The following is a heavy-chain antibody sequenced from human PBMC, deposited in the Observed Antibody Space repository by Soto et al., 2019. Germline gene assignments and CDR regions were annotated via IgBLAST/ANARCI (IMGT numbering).Heavy chain of an antibody. Sequence: PGGSLRLSYAASGFTFSDYSMNWVRQAPGKGLEWVAYISSGSSAIYYADSVKGRFTISRDNVKNSLYLQMNSLRDEDTAVYYCARDTPFDYWGQGALVTVSS. CDR2: ISSGSSAI. J-gene: IGHJ4*02. CDR3: ARDTPFDY. CDR1: GFTFSDYS. V-gene: IGHV3-48*02.